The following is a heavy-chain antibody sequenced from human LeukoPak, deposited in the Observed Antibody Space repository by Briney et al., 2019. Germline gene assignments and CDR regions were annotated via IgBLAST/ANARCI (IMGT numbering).Heavy chain of an antibody. V-gene: IGHV3-21*01. CDR2: ISTTGDFI. D-gene: IGHD2-8*01. CDR1: GFTFTTYS. Sequence: GGSLRLSCVASGFTFTTYSTNWVRLAPGKGLEWVSSISTTGDFIHYADSVKGRFTISRDNAKNSLYLQMNSLRAEDTAIYYCAGRDCTNGLCQFDYWGQGTLVTVSP. J-gene: IGHJ4*02. CDR3: AGRDCTNGLCQFDY.